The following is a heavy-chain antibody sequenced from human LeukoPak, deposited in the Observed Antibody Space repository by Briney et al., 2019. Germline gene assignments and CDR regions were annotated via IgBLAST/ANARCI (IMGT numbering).Heavy chain of an antibody. Sequence: SETLSLTCTFSSGSINFYYWSWIRQTPGKGLEWIGYIYYRGCTNYNPSLTSRVTISVDTPNNQFSLNLSSVTAADTAVYYCARTTGNYGYYFDYWGQGAQVTVSS. CDR1: SGSINFYY. CDR3: ARTTGNYGYYFDY. D-gene: IGHD1-7*01. CDR2: IYYRGCT. J-gene: IGHJ4*02. V-gene: IGHV4-59*01.